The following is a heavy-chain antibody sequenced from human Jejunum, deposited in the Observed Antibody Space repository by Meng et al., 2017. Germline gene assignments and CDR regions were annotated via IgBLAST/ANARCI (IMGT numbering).Heavy chain of an antibody. CDR2: IYWNDDK. CDR1: GFSLSTSGVG. CDR3: AKDWSDTTFNF. J-gene: IGHJ4*02. Sequence: QTTLKQFGPPLVKPTPPLTLTCTFSGFSLSTSGVGVGWIRQPPGKALEWLALIYWNDDKRYSPSLKSRLTITKDTSKNQVFLTMTNMDPVDTATYYCAKDWSDTTFNFWGQGTLVTVSS. D-gene: IGHD3/OR15-3a*01. V-gene: IGHV2-5*01.